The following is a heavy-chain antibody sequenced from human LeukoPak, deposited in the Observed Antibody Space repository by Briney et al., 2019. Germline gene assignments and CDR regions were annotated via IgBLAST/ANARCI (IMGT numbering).Heavy chain of an antibody. Sequence: PGGSLRLSCAASGFTFSSYWMSWVRQAPGMGLEWVSVIYSGGSTYYADSVKGRFTISRDNSKNTLYLQMNSLRAEDTAVYYCARITYYYDSSGYIFDYWGQGTLVTVSS. J-gene: IGHJ4*02. CDR2: IYSGGST. D-gene: IGHD3-22*01. V-gene: IGHV3-53*01. CDR3: ARITYYYDSSGYIFDY. CDR1: GFTFSSYW.